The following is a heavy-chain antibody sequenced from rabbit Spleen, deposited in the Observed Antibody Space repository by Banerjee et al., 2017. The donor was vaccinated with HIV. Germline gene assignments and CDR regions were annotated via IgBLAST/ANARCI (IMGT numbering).Heavy chain of an antibody. J-gene: IGHJ4*01. CDR3: ARFYAGYGDFGFAAM. CDR2: IAAGSGGTT. CDR1: GFSFISGYY. V-gene: IGHV1S40*01. D-gene: IGHD7-1*01. Sequence: QSLEESGGDLVKPGTSLTLTCTASGFSFISGYYLCWVRQAPGKGLGRIACIAAGSGGTTYYANWAKGRFTISKTSSTTVTLQMTSLTAADTATYFCARFYAGYGDFGFAAMWGPGTLVTVS.